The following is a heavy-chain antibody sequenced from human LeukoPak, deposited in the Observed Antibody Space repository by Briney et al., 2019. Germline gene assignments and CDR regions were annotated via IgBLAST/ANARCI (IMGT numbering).Heavy chain of an antibody. Sequence: GGSLRLSCAVSGVTFSSYWMSWFRQAPGKGLEWVANINQDGSQKFSVDSVKGRFTISRDNAKNSLSLQMNSLRVEDTAVYYCARDWFDGDYDRFDYWGQGTLVTVSS. CDR3: ARDWFDGDYDRFDY. J-gene: IGHJ4*02. D-gene: IGHD4-17*01. CDR2: INQDGSQK. V-gene: IGHV3-7*03. CDR1: GVTFSSYW.